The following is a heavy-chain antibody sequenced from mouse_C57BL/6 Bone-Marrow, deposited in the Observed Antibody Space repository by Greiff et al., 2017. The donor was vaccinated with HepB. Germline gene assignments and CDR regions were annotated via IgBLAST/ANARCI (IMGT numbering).Heavy chain of an antibody. CDR3: TGYSNHPYYFDY. V-gene: IGHV1-5*01. CDR2: IYPGNSDT. CDR1: GYTFTSYW. Sequence: EVQLQQSGTVLARPGASVKMSCKTSGYTFTSYWMHWVKQRPGQGLEWIGAIYPGNSDTSYNQKFKGKAKLTAVTSASTAYMELSSLTNEVSAVYYCTGYSNHPYYFDYWGQGTTLTVSS. J-gene: IGHJ2*01. D-gene: IGHD2-5*01.